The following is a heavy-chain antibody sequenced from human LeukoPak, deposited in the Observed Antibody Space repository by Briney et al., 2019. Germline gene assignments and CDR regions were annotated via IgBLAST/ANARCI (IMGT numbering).Heavy chain of an antibody. CDR2: INYSRNP. J-gene: IGHJ6*03. Sequence: GSLRLSCAASGFTFSSYSMNWVRQPPGKGLEWIGNINYSRNPYYNPSLKSRVTISVDTSKNQFSLKLSSVTAADTAVYYCARTTEGYCRGRSCYSYYYYMDVWGKGTTVTVSS. D-gene: IGHD2-15*01. V-gene: IGHV4-59*01. CDR3: ARTTEGYCRGRSCYSYYYYMDV. CDR1: GFTFSSYS.